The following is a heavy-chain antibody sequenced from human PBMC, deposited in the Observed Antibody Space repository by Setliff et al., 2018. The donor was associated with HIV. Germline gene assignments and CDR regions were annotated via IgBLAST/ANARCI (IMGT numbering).Heavy chain of an antibody. CDR3: AKTPSSGWYSLYLDY. V-gene: IGHV3-48*04. Sequence: PGGSLRLSCAASGFTFSDYSMNWFRQTPGKGLEWVSFIHSSSSRIYYADSVKGRFTVSRDNAKNSLYLQMNNLRAEDTAVYYCAKTPSSGWYSLYLDYWGQGTLVTVSS. D-gene: IGHD6-19*01. CDR2: IHSSSSRI. J-gene: IGHJ4*02. CDR1: GFTFSDYS.